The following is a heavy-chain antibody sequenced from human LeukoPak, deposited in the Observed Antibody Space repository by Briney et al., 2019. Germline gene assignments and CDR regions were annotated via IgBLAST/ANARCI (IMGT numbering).Heavy chain of an antibody. CDR1: GYAFTSYY. CDR3: ARDRSPQGEYIGYYFDY. CDR2: INPSGGST. Sequence: ASVKVSCKASGYAFTSYYMHWVRQAPGQGLEWMGIINPSGGSTSYAQKFQGRVTMTRDTSTSTDYMELSSLRSEDTAAYYCARDRSPQGEYIGYYFDYWGQGTLVTVSS. V-gene: IGHV1-46*01. J-gene: IGHJ4*02. D-gene: IGHD5-12*01.